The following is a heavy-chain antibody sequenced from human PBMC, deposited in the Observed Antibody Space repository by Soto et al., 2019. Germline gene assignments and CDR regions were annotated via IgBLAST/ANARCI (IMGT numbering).Heavy chain of an antibody. Sequence: SETLSLTCTVYVGYISSYYWSWIRQSPGKGLEMIGYVSYIGTIYNPSLRSRLTISLDTSRNQFSLELSSVTAADTAVYYCARMPFTGTNPPFDYWGRGILVTVSS. CDR3: ARMPFTGTNPPFDY. J-gene: IGHJ4*02. CDR1: VGYISSYY. V-gene: IGHV4-59*01. CDR2: VSYIGT. D-gene: IGHD2-8*02.